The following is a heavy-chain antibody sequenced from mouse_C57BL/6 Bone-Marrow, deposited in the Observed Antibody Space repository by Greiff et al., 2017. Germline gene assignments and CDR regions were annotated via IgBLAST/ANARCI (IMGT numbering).Heavy chain of an antibody. CDR2: IYPGSGST. J-gene: IGHJ1*03. V-gene: IGHV1-55*01. CDR1: GYTFTSYW. CDR3: ARPYYRNDWYFDV. D-gene: IGHD2-14*01. Sequence: QVHVKQSGAELVKPGASVKMSCKASGYTFTSYWITWVKQRPAQGLEWIGDIYPGSGSTNYNEKFKSKATMTVDTSSSTAYMQLSSLTSEDSAVYDCARPYYRNDWYFDVWGRGTAVTVSA.